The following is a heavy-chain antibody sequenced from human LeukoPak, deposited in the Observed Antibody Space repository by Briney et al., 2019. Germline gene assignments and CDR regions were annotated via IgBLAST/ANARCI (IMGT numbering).Heavy chain of an antibody. CDR2: ISWNSGSI. CDR3: AKDISNGWYWDAFDI. D-gene: IGHD6-19*01. CDR1: GFTFDDYA. V-gene: IGHV3-9*01. J-gene: IGHJ3*02. Sequence: GGSLRLSCAASGFTFDDYAMHWVRQAPGKGLEWVSGISWNSGSIGYADSVKGRFTISRDNAKNSLYLQMNSLRAEDTALYYCAKDISNGWYWDAFDIWGQGTMVTVSS.